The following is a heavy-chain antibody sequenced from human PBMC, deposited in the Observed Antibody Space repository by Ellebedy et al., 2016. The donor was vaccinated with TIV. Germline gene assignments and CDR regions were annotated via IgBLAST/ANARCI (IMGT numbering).Heavy chain of an antibody. CDR1: GYTFTTYG. J-gene: IGHJ4*02. CDR3: VSEREPSTGFVTFPY. Sequence: AASVKVSCKASGYTFTTYGISWVRQAPGQGLEWMGWISAYYGDTNYAQKLQGRVTLTTDTSTTTAYMELRSLRSDDTAVYYCVSEREPSTGFVTFPYWGQGTLVTVSS. V-gene: IGHV1-18*01. CDR2: ISAYYGDT. D-gene: IGHD2/OR15-2a*01.